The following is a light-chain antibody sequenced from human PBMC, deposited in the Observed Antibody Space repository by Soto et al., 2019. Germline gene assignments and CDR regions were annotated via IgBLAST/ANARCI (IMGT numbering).Light chain of an antibody. Sequence: IVLTQSPDTLSLSPGERVTLSCRASQSVRNNCLAWYQQKPGQAPRLLIYETYRRATGIPDRFSGSGSGIDFTLTISRLEPEDFAVYLCQQYGGSSRTFGLGTKVDIK. CDR2: ETY. CDR3: QQYGGSSRT. V-gene: IGKV3-20*01. J-gene: IGKJ1*01. CDR1: QSVRNNC.